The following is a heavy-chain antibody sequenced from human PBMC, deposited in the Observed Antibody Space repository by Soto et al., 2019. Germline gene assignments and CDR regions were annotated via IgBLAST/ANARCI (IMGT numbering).Heavy chain of an antibody. V-gene: IGHV5-10-1*01. Sequence: GESLKISCKGSGYSFTTHWISWVRQMPGKGLEWMGKIDPSDSYTNYSPSFQGHVTISADKSISTAYLQWSSLKASDTAIYYCARHGDMDVWGQGTTVTVSS. CDR3: ARHGDMDV. CDR1: GYSFTTHW. CDR2: IDPSDSYT. J-gene: IGHJ6*02.